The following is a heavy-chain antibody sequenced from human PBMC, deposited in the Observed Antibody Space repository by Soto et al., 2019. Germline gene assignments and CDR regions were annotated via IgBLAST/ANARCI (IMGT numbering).Heavy chain of an antibody. V-gene: IGHV5-51*01. Sequence: GESLKISCKGSGYSFTSYWIGWVRQMPGKGLEWMGIIYPGDSDTRYSPSFQGQVTISADKSISTAYLQWSSLKASDTAMYYCARGKDRYDYVWGSYRGYLDYWGQGTLVTVSS. D-gene: IGHD3-16*02. CDR1: GYSFTSYW. CDR2: IYPGDSDT. J-gene: IGHJ4*02. CDR3: ARGKDRYDYVWGSYRGYLDY.